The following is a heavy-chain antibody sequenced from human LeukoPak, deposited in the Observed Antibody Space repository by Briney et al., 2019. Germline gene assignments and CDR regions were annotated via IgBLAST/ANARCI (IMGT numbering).Heavy chain of an antibody. V-gene: IGHV3-48*03. CDR3: ARDYDRYYMDV. Sequence: PGGSLRLSCAASGFTFSSYEMNWVRQAPGKGLEWVSYISSTGTTIYYADSVKGRFTISRDNAKNSLYLQMNSLRAEDTAVYYCARDYDRYYMDVWGKGTTVTVSS. CDR1: GFTFSSYE. J-gene: IGHJ6*03. D-gene: IGHD3-3*01. CDR2: ISSTGTTI.